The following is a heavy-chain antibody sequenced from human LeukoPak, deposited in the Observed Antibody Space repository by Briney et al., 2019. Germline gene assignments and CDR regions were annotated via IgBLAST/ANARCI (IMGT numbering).Heavy chain of an antibody. D-gene: IGHD6-25*01. V-gene: IGHV3-21*01. CDR2: ISTSSSYI. CDR1: VFTLSIYS. J-gene: IGHJ6*03. CDR3: ARAHEASGLGYYYMDV. Sequence: GGSLRLSCAASVFTLSIYSMNWVRQAPEGGLEWVSSISTSSSYIYYADSVKGRFTISRDNAKKSLYLQMNSLRAEDTALYYCARAHEASGLGYYYMDVWGKGNTVTISS.